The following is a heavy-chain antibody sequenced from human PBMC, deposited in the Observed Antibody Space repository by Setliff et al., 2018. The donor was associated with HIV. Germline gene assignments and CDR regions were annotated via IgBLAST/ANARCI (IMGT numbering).Heavy chain of an antibody. J-gene: IGHJ4*02. CDR3: ARPQLGLGGGSHFDY. Sequence: LSLTCTVSGGSISSSRYYWGWVRQPPGKGLEWIGNILYGGTTFYNPSLRSRVTVSIDTTKTQFSLKMSSVTAADTAFYSCARPQLGLGGGSHFDYWGQGILVTVSS. V-gene: IGHV4-39*01. D-gene: IGHD1-1*01. CDR2: ILYGGTT. CDR1: GGSISSSRYY.